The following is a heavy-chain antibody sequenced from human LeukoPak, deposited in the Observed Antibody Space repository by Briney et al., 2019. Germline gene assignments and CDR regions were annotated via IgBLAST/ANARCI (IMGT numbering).Heavy chain of an antibody. D-gene: IGHD6-13*01. Sequence: SETLSLTCTVSGGSLSRYYWSWIRQPPGKGLEWIGYIYYSGSTNYNPSLKSRVTISVDTSKNQFSLKLSSVTAADTAVYYCAGALASAGTSFDYWGQGTLVTVSS. J-gene: IGHJ4*02. CDR1: GGSLSRYY. CDR2: IYYSGST. CDR3: AGALASAGTSFDY. V-gene: IGHV4-59*08.